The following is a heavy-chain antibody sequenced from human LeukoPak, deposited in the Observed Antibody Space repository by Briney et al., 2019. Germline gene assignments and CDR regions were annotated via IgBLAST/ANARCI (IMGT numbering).Heavy chain of an antibody. CDR1: GFTFSSDA. V-gene: IGHV3-23*01. CDR2: ISGSGGST. Sequence: PGGALRLSCAASGFTFSSDAMSWVGQAPGKGLEGVSAISGSGGSTYYADSVKGRFTISRDNSNNTLYLQMNSLRAEDTAVYYCANNGSWELPVTYWGQGTLVTVSS. D-gene: IGHD1-26*01. CDR3: ANNGSWELPVTY. J-gene: IGHJ4*02.